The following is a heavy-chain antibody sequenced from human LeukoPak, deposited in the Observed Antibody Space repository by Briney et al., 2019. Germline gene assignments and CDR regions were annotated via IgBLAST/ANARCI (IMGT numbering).Heavy chain of an antibody. V-gene: IGHV3-11*01. CDR1: GFTFSDYY. J-gene: IGHJ4*02. D-gene: IGHD3-10*01. CDR2: ISSSGSTI. CDR3: ARERNYGLFDS. Sequence: GGSLRLSCAASGFTFSDYYMSWIRQAPGKGRGWVSYISSSGSTIYYADSVKGRFTISRDNAKNSLYLQMNSLRAEDTAVYYCARERNYGLFDSWGQGTLVTVSS.